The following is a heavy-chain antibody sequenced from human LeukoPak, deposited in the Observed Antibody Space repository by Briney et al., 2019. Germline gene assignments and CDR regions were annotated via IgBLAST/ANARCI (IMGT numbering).Heavy chain of an antibody. D-gene: IGHD3-22*01. Sequence: GESLKISCEASGYSFTNYWIGWGRQMPEKGLEWIGTIYPGDSDTRYRPSFQGQVTISADKSISTAYLQWSSLKTSDTAVYYCXXLGLEAYDNSGFYYLDYWAQGTLVTVSS. CDR2: IYPGDSDT. CDR1: GYSFTNYW. CDR3: XXLGLEAYDNSGFYYLDY. V-gene: IGHV5-51*01. J-gene: IGHJ4*02.